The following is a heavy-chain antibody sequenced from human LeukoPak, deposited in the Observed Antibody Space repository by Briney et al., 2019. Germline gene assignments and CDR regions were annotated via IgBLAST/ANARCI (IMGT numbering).Heavy chain of an antibody. Sequence: KTGGSLRLSCAASGFTFSSCGFNWVRQAPGKGLEWVSSIGPTGTDRYYADSVRGRFTISRDNAKNSMYLQMDSLRDEDTAVYYCATETIGRHYDYWGQGTLLTVSP. CDR1: GFTFSSCG. V-gene: IGHV3-21*01. CDR3: ATETIGRHYDY. CDR2: IGPTGTDR. D-gene: IGHD1-14*01. J-gene: IGHJ4*02.